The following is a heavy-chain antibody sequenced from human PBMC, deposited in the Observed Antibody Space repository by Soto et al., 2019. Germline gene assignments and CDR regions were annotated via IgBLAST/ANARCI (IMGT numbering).Heavy chain of an antibody. V-gene: IGHV4-59*01. CDR2: IYYSGST. CDR1: GGSISSYY. J-gene: IGHJ3*02. Sequence: PSETLSLTCTVSGGSISSYYWSWIRQPPGKGLEWIGYIYYSGSTNYNPSLKSRVTISVDTSKNQFSLKLSSVTAADTAVCYCARAYGGSYPSTRDAFDIWGQGTMVTVSS. CDR3: ARAYGGSYPSTRDAFDI. D-gene: IGHD1-26*01.